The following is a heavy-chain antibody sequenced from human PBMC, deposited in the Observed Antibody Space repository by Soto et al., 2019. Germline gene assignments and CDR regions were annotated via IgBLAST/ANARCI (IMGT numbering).Heavy chain of an antibody. CDR3: ASSNYDFWSGYYPGMDV. Sequence: PGGSLRLSCAASGFTFSSYWMHGVRQAPGKGLVWVSRINSDGSSTSYADSVKGRFTISRDNAKNTLYLQMNSLRAEDTAVYYCASSNYDFWSGYYPGMDVWGQGTTVTVSS. D-gene: IGHD3-3*01. J-gene: IGHJ6*02. CDR1: GFTFSSYW. CDR2: INSDGSST. V-gene: IGHV3-74*01.